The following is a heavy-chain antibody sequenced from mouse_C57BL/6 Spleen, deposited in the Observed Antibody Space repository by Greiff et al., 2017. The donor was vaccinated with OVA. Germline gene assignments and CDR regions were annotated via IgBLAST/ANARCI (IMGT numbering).Heavy chain of an antibody. V-gene: IGHV2-9*01. D-gene: IGHD1-1*02. CDR1: GFSFPPSC. Sequence: QVPVKQSGPGLLAPSQSLSITCPFSGFSFPPSCVALVRPPPAPGLEWLGVIWGGGSTNYNSALMSRLSISKDNSKSQVFLKINSLQTDDTAMYYCAKHTIAMDYWGQGTSVTVSS. CDR3: AKHTIAMDY. J-gene: IGHJ4*01. CDR2: IWGGGST.